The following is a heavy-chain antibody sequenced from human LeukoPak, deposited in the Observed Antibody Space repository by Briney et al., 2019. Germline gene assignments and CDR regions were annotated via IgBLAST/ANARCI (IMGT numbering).Heavy chain of an antibody. Sequence: GGSLRLSSAASGFTFSSYSMNLVRQAPGKGLELVSYISSSSSTIYYADSVKGRFTISRDNAKNSLYLQMNSLRAEDTAVYYCARDSGGLEIFYAFDIWGQGTMVTVSS. D-gene: IGHD3/OR15-3a*01. CDR2: ISSSSSTI. CDR3: ARDSGGLEIFYAFDI. CDR1: GFTFSSYS. V-gene: IGHV3-48*01. J-gene: IGHJ3*02.